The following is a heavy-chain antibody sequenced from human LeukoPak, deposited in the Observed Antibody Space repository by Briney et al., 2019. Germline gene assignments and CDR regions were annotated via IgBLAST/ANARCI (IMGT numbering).Heavy chain of an antibody. CDR3: ARQNDFRLDY. J-gene: IGHJ4*02. D-gene: IGHD3-3*01. CDR1: GYTFSSYW. Sequence: GEPLKISCKGSGYTFSSYWIGWVRQMPGKGLEWMGIIYPGDSDTRYSPSLQGQVTISVDTSIGTAYLQWSSLKASDTAIYYCARQNDFRLDYWGQGTLVTVSS. V-gene: IGHV5-51*01. CDR2: IYPGDSDT.